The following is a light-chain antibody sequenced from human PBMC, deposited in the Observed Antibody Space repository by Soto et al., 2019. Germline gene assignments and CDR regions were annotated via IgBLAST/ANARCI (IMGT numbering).Light chain of an antibody. Sequence: QSVLTQPPSASGTPGQRVTISCSGSSSNIGRNYVYWYQQLPGTAPKLLIYRNNKRPSGVPDRFSGSKSGTSASLAISGPRSEDEADYYCAAWDDSLSVLYVFGTGPKVTVL. V-gene: IGLV1-47*01. J-gene: IGLJ1*01. CDR2: RNN. CDR1: SSNIGRNY. CDR3: AAWDDSLSVLYV.